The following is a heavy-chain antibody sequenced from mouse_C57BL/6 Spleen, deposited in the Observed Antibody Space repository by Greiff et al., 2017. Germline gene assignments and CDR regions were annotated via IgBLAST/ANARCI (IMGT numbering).Heavy chain of an antibody. CDR3: ARQDITTLDY. J-gene: IGHJ2*01. Sequence: QVQLQQSGAELVKPGASVKLSCKASGYTFTSYWMHWVKQRPGQGLEWIGMIHPNSGSTNYNEKFKSKATLTVDKSSSTAYMQLSSLTSEDSAVYYCARQDITTLDYWGQGTTLTVSS. D-gene: IGHD1-1*01. CDR2: IHPNSGST. V-gene: IGHV1-64*01. CDR1: GYTFTSYW.